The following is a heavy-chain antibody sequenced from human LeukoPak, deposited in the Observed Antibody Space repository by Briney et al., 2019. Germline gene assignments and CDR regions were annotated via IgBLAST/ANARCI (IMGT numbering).Heavy chain of an antibody. D-gene: IGHD6-6*01. CDR1: GFTFNTYG. Sequence: GGSLRLSCAASGFTFNTYGMSWVRQAPGKGLEWVSAISGSGGSTYYADSVKGRFTISRDNSKNTLYLQMNSLRAEDTAVYYCAKDSSSSGGDFDYWGQGTLVTVSS. CDR3: AKDSSSSGGDFDY. CDR2: ISGSGGST. V-gene: IGHV3-23*01. J-gene: IGHJ4*02.